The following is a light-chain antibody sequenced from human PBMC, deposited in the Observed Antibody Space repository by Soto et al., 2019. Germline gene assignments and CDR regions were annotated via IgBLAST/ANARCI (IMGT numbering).Light chain of an antibody. CDR3: QQSYSTPIT. V-gene: IGKV1-39*01. CDR1: QGISSY. CDR2: AAS. Sequence: DIQMTQYPSSLSASVGDRVTITCRASQGISSYLSWYQQKPGKAPKFLIYAASSLQRGVPSRFSGSGSGTDFTLTISSLQPEDFATYYCQQSYSTPITFGQGTDWRL. J-gene: IGKJ5*01.